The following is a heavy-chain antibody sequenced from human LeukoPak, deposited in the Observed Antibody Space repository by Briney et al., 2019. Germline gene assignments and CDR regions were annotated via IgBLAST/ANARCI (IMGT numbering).Heavy chain of an antibody. CDR3: ARGYCSGGSCYSYYYYNYMDV. Sequence: PSETLSLTCTVSGGSISSSAYYWGWIRQPPGKGLEWIGTIYYSGSTYYNPSLKSRVTISVDTSKNQFSLKLSSVTAADTAVYYCARGYCSGGSCYSYYYYNYMDVWGKGTTVTVSS. V-gene: IGHV4-39*07. CDR1: GGSISSSAYY. J-gene: IGHJ6*03. D-gene: IGHD2-15*01. CDR2: IYYSGST.